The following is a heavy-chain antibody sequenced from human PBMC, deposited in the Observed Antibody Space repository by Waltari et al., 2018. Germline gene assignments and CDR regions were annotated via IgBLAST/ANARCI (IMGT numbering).Heavy chain of an antibody. CDR3: ARGGLYGQQLLESAFEI. D-gene: IGHD6-13*01. Sequence: QVQLVPSGAELKKPGSSVKVSCKASGGSFSTYAITWVRQAPGQGLEWMGGIIPMFGTANYAQKIQDRVTIITDESMTTAYMELSSLTSEDTAVYYCARGGLYGQQLLESAFEIWGQGTKVTVSS. V-gene: IGHV1-69*05. CDR2: IIPMFGTA. CDR1: GGSFSTYA. J-gene: IGHJ3*02.